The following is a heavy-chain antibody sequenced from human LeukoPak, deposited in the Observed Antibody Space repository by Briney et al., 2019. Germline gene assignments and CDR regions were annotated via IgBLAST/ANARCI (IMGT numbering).Heavy chain of an antibody. Sequence: GGSLRLSCAASGFTFSSYSFYWVRQAPGKGLEWVSSINTVSSYIYYADSVRGRFTISRDNAENSLWLQMNSLRAEASAVYYCARLRRNSDRSGFYYYYDNWGQGTLVTVSS. D-gene: IGHD3-22*01. CDR3: ARLRRNSDRSGFYYYYDN. CDR2: INTVSSYI. CDR1: GFTFSSYS. V-gene: IGHV3-21*01. J-gene: IGHJ4*02.